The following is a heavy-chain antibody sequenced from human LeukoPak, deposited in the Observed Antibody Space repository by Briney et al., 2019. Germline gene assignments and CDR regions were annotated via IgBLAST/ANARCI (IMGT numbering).Heavy chain of an antibody. CDR1: GFTVSSNY. J-gene: IGHJ6*02. V-gene: IGHV3-66*01. CDR3: ARDGGNNSWYGMDV. Sequence: GGSLRLSCAASGFTVSSNYMSWVRQAPGKGLEWVSIIYRVGSTFYADSVEGRFTISRDNSKNTLSLQMNSLRVEDTAIYYCARDGGNNSWYGMDVWGQGTTVTVSS. D-gene: IGHD4-23*01. CDR2: IYRVGST.